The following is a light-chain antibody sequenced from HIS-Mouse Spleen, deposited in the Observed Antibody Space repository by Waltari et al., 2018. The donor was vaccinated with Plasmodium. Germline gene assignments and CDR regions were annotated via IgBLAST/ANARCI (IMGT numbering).Light chain of an antibody. CDR3: QAWDSSTVV. V-gene: IGLV3-1*01. J-gene: IGLJ2*01. Sequence: SYELTQPPSVSVSPGQTASITCSGDKLGDKYACWYQQTPGQSPVLVIYHDSKRPSGIPERFSGSNAGNTATLTISGTQAMDEADYYCQAWDSSTVVFGGGTKLTVL. CDR2: HDS. CDR1: KLGDKY.